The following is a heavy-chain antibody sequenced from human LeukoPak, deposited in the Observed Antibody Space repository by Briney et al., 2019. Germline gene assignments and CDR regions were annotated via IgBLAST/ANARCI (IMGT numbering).Heavy chain of an antibody. CDR2: IIPIFGTA. V-gene: IGHV1-69*13. CDR3: ARVRVGSSWYGFFDY. D-gene: IGHD6-13*01. CDR1: GGTFISYA. Sequence: SVKVSCKASGGTFISYAISWVRQAPGQGLEWMGGIIPIFGTANYAQKFQGRVTITADESTSTAYMELSSLRSEDTAVYYCARVRVGSSWYGFFDYWGQGTLVTVSS. J-gene: IGHJ4*02.